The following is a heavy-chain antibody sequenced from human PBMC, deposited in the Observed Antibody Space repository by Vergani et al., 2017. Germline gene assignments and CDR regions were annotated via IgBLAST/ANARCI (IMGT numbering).Heavy chain of an antibody. Sequence: QVQLVESGGGVVQPGRSLRLSCAASGFTFSSYAMHWVRQAPGKGLEWVAVISYDGSNKYYADSVKGRFTISRDNSKNTLYLQMNSLRAEDTAVYYCARDTRRGMDVWGQGTTVTVSS. CDR1: GFTFSSYA. CDR3: ARDTRRGMDV. CDR2: ISYDGSNK. V-gene: IGHV3-30*14. J-gene: IGHJ6*02.